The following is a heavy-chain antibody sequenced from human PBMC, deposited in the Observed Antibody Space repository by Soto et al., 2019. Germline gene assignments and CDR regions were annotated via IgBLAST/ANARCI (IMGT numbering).Heavy chain of an antibody. CDR1: GGSISSSNW. CDR3: ASRSSLLTLYYSGMDV. V-gene: IGHV4-4*02. CDR2: IYHSGST. D-gene: IGHD3-9*01. Sequence: QVQLQESGPGLVKPSGTLSLTCAVSGGSISSSNWWSWVRQPPGKGLEWIGEIYHSGSTNYNPSLTRRVTISADKSKNQFSLKLSSVTAADTAVDYCASRSSLLTLYYSGMDVWGQGTTVTVSS. J-gene: IGHJ6*02.